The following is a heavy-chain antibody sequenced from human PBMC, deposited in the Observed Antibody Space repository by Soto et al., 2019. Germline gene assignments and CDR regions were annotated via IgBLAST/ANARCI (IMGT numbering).Heavy chain of an antibody. CDR3: ARETGDCSSTSCSYYYYYGMDV. D-gene: IGHD2-2*01. J-gene: IGHJ6*02. V-gene: IGHV3-21*01. CDR2: ISSSSSYI. CDR1: GFTFSSYS. Sequence: PGGSLRLSCAASGFTFSSYSMNWVRQAPGKGLEWVSSISSSSSYIYYADSVKGRFTISRDNAKNSLYLQMNSLRAEDTAVYYCARETGDCSSTSCSYYYYYGMDVWGQGTTVTVSS.